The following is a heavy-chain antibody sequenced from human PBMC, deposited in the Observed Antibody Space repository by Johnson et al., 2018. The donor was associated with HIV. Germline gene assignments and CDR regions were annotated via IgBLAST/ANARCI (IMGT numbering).Heavy chain of an antibody. Sequence: QVQLVESGGGVVQPGRSLRLSCAASGFTFSSYGMHWVRQAPGKGLEWVAVIWYDGSNKYYADSVKGRFTISRDNSKNTLYLQMNSLRAEDTAVYYCAKEEEDAFDLWGQGTMVAVSS. CDR2: IWYDGSNK. CDR3: AKEEEDAFDL. CDR1: GFTFSSYG. V-gene: IGHV3-33*06. J-gene: IGHJ3*01.